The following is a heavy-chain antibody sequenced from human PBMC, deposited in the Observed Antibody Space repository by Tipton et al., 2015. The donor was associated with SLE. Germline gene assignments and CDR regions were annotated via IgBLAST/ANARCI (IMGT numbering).Heavy chain of an antibody. CDR2: VYNSGST. Sequence: TLSLTCTVSGGSIRSGTFYWGWYRQAPGKGLEWIGSVYNSGSTFDNYNPSLKSRASIPVDTSRNQFSLKLNSVNAADTAVYYCARHSGDFGVVTDYWGQGTLVTVSS. CDR1: GGSIRSGTFY. J-gene: IGHJ4*02. V-gene: IGHV4-39*01. CDR3: ARHSGDFGVVTDY. D-gene: IGHD3-3*01.